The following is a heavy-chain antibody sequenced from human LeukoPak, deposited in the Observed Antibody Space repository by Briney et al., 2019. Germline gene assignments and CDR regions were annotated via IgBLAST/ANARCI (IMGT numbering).Heavy chain of an antibody. Sequence: SETLSLTCAVYGGSFSGYYWSWIRQPPGKGLEWIGEINHSGSTNYNPPLKSRVTISVDTSKNQFSLKLSSVTAADTAVYYCARGDFWSGYYHWGQGTLVTVSS. CDR2: INHSGST. V-gene: IGHV4-34*01. J-gene: IGHJ4*02. CDR1: GGSFSGYY. D-gene: IGHD3-3*01. CDR3: ARGDFWSGYYH.